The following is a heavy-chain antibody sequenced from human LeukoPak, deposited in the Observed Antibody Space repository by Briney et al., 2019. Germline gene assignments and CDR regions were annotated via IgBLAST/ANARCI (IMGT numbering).Heavy chain of an antibody. CDR1: GFTFSNYA. V-gene: IGHV3-23*01. D-gene: IGHD3-9*01. Sequence: GGSLRLSCAASGFTFSNYAMSWVRQAPGKGLEWVSDITGSGTVTYYADSVKGRFTISRENSKNALYLQLNSLRAEDTAVYDCVQWGDYDVLTGYYVPDYWGQGSLVTVS. CDR2: ITGSGTVT. CDR3: VQWGDYDVLTGYYVPDY. J-gene: IGHJ4*02.